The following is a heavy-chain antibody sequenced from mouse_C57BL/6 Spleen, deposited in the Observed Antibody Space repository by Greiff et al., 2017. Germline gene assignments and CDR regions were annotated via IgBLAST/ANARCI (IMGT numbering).Heavy chain of an antibody. CDR3: ARPYEGGAMDY. V-gene: IGHV1-80*01. CDR1: GYAFSSYW. CDR2: IYPGDGDT. Sequence: VHLVESGAELVKPGASVKISCKASGYAFSSYWMNWVKQRPGKGLEWIGQIYPGDGDTNYNGKFKGKATLTADKSSSTAYMQLSSLTSEDSAVYFCARPYEGGAMDYWGQGTSVTVSS. J-gene: IGHJ4*01. D-gene: IGHD2-12*01.